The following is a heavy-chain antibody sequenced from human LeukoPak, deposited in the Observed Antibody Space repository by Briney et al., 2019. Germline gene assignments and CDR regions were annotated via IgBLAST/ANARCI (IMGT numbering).Heavy chain of an antibody. CDR2: ISYDGSNK. D-gene: IGHD3-16*01. V-gene: IGHV3-30*18. CDR1: GFTFSSYG. Sequence: GGSLRLSCAASGFTFSSYGMHWVGQAPGKGLEWVAVISYDGSNKYYADSVKGRFTISRDNSKNTLYLQMNSLRAEDTAVYYCAKEQPRWVFDYWGQGTLVTVSS. CDR3: AKEQPRWVFDY. J-gene: IGHJ4*02.